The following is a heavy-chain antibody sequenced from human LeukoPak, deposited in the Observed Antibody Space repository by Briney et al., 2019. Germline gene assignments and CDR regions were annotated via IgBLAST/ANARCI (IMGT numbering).Heavy chain of an antibody. V-gene: IGHV4-34*01. CDR1: GGSFSGYY. J-gene: IGHJ4*02. CDR3: ARGCVGNCPEGATFDS. CDR2: INHSGST. D-gene: IGHD1-7*01. Sequence: SETLSLTCAVYGGSFSGYYWTWIRQPPGKGLEWIGEINHSGSTNYNPSLKSRVTISVDTSMNQFSLKLRSVTAADTAVYYCARGCVGNCPEGATFDSWGQGTLVTVSS.